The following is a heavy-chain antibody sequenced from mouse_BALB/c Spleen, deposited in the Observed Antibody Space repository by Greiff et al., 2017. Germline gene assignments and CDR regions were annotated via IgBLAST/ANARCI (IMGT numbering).Heavy chain of an antibody. Sequence: EVLLVESGGGLVKPGGSLKLSCAASGFTFSSYNMSWVRQTPEKRLEWVANISSGSSCTYYPDSVKGRFTISRDNSKNTLYLHMSSLKSEDTAMYYCTRANWDPYDFDYWGQGTTLTVSS. J-gene: IGHJ2*01. CDR2: ISSGSSCT. CDR1: GFTFSSYN. CDR3: TRANWDPYDFDY. D-gene: IGHD4-1*01. V-gene: IGHV5-6-4*01.